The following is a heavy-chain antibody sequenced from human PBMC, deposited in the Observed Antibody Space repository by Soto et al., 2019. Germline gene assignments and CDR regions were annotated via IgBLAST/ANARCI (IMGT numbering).Heavy chain of an antibody. Sequence: QVQLVQSGAEVKKPGASVKVSCKASGYTFTNYGFSWVRQAPGQGLEWMGWISTYNGHTNYAQKLRGRVSMTTDTSTTTHYMELRSLRSDDTAVYYCARGGQLFAGNYFDFWGQGTLVTVSS. CDR1: GYTFTNYG. V-gene: IGHV1-18*01. D-gene: IGHD3-10*02. CDR3: ARGGQLFAGNYFDF. CDR2: ISTYNGHT. J-gene: IGHJ4*02.